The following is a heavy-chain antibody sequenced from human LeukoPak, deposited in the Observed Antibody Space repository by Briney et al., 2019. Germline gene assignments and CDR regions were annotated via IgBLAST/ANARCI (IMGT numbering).Heavy chain of an antibody. V-gene: IGHV3-30*02. CDR1: GLTFSSLG. D-gene: IGHD2/OR15-2a*01. J-gene: IGHJ4*02. CDR3: AISESDY. Sequence: GGSLRLSCAASGLTFSSLGMHWARQAPGKGLEWLTFIRSDGGEIYYADSVKGRFTISRDTSRTTLYLQMNSLRAEDTAVYYCAISESDYWGQGILVTVSS. CDR2: IRSDGGEI.